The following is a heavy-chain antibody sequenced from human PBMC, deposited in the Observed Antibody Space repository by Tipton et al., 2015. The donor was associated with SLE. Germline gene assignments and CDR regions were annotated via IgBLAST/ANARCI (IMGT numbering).Heavy chain of an antibody. D-gene: IGHD2-8*02. Sequence: SLRLSCAGSGSVFSSSALRWVRQAPGKGLEWISEISASGARANYADSVKGRFTISRDSSKNTVFLQMNSLRAEDTAVYYCASSLLVVYAELDYWGQGTLVTVSS. J-gene: IGHJ4*02. V-gene: IGHV3-23*01. CDR3: ASSLLVVYAELDY. CDR2: ISASGARA. CDR1: GSVFSSSA.